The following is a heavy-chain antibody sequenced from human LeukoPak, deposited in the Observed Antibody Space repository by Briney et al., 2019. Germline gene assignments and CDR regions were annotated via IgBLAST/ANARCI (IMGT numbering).Heavy chain of an antibody. CDR1: GGSFSGYY. CDR3: ARILGAGRDYYYYYMDV. D-gene: IGHD3-3*01. CDR2: INHSGST. Sequence: SETLSLTCAVYGGSFSGYYWSWIRQPPGKGLEWIGEINHSGSTNYNPSLKSRVTISVDTSKNQFSLKLSSVSAADTAVYYCARILGAGRDYYYYYMDVWGKGTTVTVSS. V-gene: IGHV4-34*01. J-gene: IGHJ6*03.